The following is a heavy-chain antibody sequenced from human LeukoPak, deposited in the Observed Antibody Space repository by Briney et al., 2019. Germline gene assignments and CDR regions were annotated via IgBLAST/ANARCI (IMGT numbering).Heavy chain of an antibody. V-gene: IGHV3-21*04. D-gene: IGHD6-19*01. J-gene: IGHJ4*02. Sequence: WGSLRLSCAASGFTFTSYSMNWVRQAPGKGLEWVSSISSSSSYIYYADSVKGRFTISRDNAKNSLYLQMNSLRAEDTAVYYCASNGLGYSSDCDFDYWGQGTLVTVSS. CDR1: GFTFTSYS. CDR3: ASNGLGYSSDCDFDY. CDR2: ISSSSSYI.